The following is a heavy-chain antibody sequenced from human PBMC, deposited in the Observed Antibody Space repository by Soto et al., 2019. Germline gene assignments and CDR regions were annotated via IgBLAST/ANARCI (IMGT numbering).Heavy chain of an antibody. CDR2: IKQDGSEK. V-gene: IGHV3-7*01. CDR1: GFTFSSYW. CDR3: VKERYGSPSYPSFDY. Sequence: SLRLSCAASGFTFSSYWMSWVRQAPGKGLEWVANIKQDGSEKYYVDSVKGRFTISRDNAKNSLYLQMSSLRAEDTAVYYCVKERYGSPSYPSFDYGGQRTPVPFSS. J-gene: IGHJ4*02. D-gene: IGHD3-10*01.